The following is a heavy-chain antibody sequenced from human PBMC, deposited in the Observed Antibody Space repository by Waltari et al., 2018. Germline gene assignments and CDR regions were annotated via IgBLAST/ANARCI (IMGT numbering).Heavy chain of an antibody. V-gene: IGHV4-38-2*01. J-gene: IGHJ4*02. CDR1: GHSITRGSL. D-gene: IGHD4-17*01. CDR2: IYHSGST. CDR3: ARSPSHDYGPYEFDY. Sequence: QVQLQASGPGLVMPSETLSLTCHFSGHSITRGSLWFLCLPPPGKGLEWIESIYHSGSTYYNPSLKSRVTISVDTSKNQFSLKLSSVTAADTAVYYCARSPSHDYGPYEFDYWGQGTLVTVSS.